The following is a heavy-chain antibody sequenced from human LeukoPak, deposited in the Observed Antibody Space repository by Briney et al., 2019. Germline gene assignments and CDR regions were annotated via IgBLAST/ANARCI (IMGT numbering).Heavy chain of an antibody. J-gene: IGHJ3*02. V-gene: IGHV1-2*04. CDR2: INPNSGGT. Sequence: GTSVKVSCKASGYTFTGYYMHWVRQAPGQGLEWMGWINPNSGGTNYTQKFQGWVTMTRDTSISTAYMELSRLRSDDTAVYYCARTGPGIAVAGTGRFFDIWGQGTMVTVSS. CDR3: ARTGPGIAVAGTGRFFDI. D-gene: IGHD6-19*01. CDR1: GYTFTGYY.